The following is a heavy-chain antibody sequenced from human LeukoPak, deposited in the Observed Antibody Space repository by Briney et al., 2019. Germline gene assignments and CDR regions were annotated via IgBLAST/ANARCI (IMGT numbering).Heavy chain of an antibody. CDR3: ARAGVVVAPIDY. D-gene: IGHD2-15*01. V-gene: IGHV3-30*01. CDR1: GFTFSSYA. CDR2: ISYDGSNK. Sequence: GRSLRLSCAASGFTFSSYAMHWVRQAPGKGLEWVAVISYDGSNKYYADSVKGQFTISRDNSKNTLYLQMNSLRAEDTAVYYCARAGVVVAPIDYWGQGSLVTVSS. J-gene: IGHJ4*02.